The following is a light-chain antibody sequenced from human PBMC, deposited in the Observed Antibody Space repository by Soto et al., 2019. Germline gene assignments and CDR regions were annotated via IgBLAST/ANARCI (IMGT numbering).Light chain of an antibody. CDR1: SSDIGGYNF. V-gene: IGLV2-14*01. CDR2: DVS. Sequence: QSALTQPASVSGSPGQSITISCTGTSSDIGGYNFVSWYQQHPGKAPKLVIYDVSNRPSGVSNRFSGSKSGNTASLTISGLQAEDEAEYYCSSYTSSSSVVCGGGTKLTVL. CDR3: SSYTSSSSVV. J-gene: IGLJ2*01.